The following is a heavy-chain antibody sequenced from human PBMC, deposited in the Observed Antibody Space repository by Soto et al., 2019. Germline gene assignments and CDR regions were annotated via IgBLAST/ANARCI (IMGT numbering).Heavy chain of an antibody. V-gene: IGHV4-34*01. CDR1: GGSFSGYY. CDR3: ARTTYYDFWSGYYRYNWFDP. Sequence: QVQLQQWGAGLLKPSETLSLTCAVYGGSFSGYYWSWIRQPPGKGLEWIGEINHSGSTNYKPSLKIRLNISVDTSKNQFSLMLSSVTAADTAVYYCARTTYYDFWSGYYRYNWFDPWGQGTLVTVSS. CDR2: INHSGST. D-gene: IGHD3-3*01. J-gene: IGHJ5*02.